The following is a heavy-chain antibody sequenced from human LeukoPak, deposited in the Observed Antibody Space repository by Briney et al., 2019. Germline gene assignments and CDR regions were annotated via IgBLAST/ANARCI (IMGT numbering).Heavy chain of an antibody. Sequence: GGSLRLSCAASGFTFSSYAMSWVRQAPGKGLEWVSAISGSGGSTYYADSVKGRFTISRDNPKNTLYLQMNSLRAEDTAVYYCAKDRRISLVRGATDYWGQGTLVTVSS. V-gene: IGHV3-23*01. CDR3: AKDRRISLVRGATDY. D-gene: IGHD3-10*01. CDR2: ISGSGGST. J-gene: IGHJ4*02. CDR1: GFTFSSYA.